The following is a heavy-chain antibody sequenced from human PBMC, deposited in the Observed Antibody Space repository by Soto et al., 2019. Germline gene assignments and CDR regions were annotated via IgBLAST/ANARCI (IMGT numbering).Heavy chain of an antibody. J-gene: IGHJ4*02. D-gene: IGHD6-25*01. CDR3: ARGERQQQRDY. CDR1: GDSISSDKW. V-gene: IGHV4-4*02. CDR2: IHHSGNS. Sequence: QVQLQESGPGLVKPSGTLSLTCAVSGDSISSDKWWSWVRQPPGKGLQWIGEIHHSGNSNYNPSLKXRVILSXXKSKNQFSLNLSSVTDADTAVYYCARGERQQQRDYWGQGTLVTVSS.